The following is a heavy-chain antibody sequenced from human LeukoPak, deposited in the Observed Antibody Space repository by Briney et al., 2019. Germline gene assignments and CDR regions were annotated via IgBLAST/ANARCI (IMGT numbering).Heavy chain of an antibody. CDR3: ARDPGREMATLQCAFDL. J-gene: IGHJ3*01. CDR1: GGSVSRYC. CDR2: IYTSVST. D-gene: IGHD5-24*01. V-gene: IGHV4-4*07. Sequence: SETLSLTCSVAGGSVSRYCRSWIRQPAGKGQEWIGRIYTSVSTNYNPSLKSRSTLSVDTSKNQCSLKRSAVNAADTVVYYCARDPGREMATLQCAFDLWGQGTMVTVSS.